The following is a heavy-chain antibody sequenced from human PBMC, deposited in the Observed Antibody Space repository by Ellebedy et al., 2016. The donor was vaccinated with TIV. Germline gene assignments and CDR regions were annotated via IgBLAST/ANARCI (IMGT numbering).Heavy chain of an antibody. CDR1: GHTFTGYF. V-gene: IGHV1-18*04. J-gene: IGHJ4*02. CDR2: ISAYTGNT. D-gene: IGHD5/OR15-5a*01. Sequence: ASVKVSCKASGHTFTGYFMHWVRQAPGQGLEWMGWISAYTGNTNYAQKFQGRVSLTTDLSTSTAYMELRSLRSDDTAVYYCARDMVQGMVSRYLWFDYWGQGTLVTVSS. CDR3: ARDMVQGMVSRYLWFDY.